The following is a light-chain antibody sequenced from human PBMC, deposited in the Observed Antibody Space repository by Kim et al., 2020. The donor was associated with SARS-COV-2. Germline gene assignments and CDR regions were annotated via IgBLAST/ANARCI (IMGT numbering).Light chain of an antibody. V-gene: IGKV3-20*01. J-gene: IGKJ2*02. CDR3: QQYDSSPCT. Sequence: APGERATLSGRASQSVSSNSLSGYQQKAGQAPRLVIFDASTRASGIPDRFSGSKSGTDFTLTISRLESEDFAVYYCQQYDSSPCTFGQGTKLEI. CDR1: QSVSSNS. CDR2: DAS.